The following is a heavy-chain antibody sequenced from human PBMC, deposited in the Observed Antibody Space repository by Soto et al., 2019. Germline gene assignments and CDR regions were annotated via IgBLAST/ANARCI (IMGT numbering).Heavy chain of an antibody. V-gene: IGHV4-59*01. CDR1: GGSIRSYY. CDR3: ARMPYNGSNPPFDY. J-gene: IGHJ4*02. Sequence: PSETLSLTCTVSGGSIRSYYWSWIRQSPGKGLEMIGYVYYSGSTIYNPSLKSRVTISVDTSNNQFSLKLSSVTAADTAVYYCARMPYNGSNPPFDYWGRGTLVTVSS. CDR2: VYYSGST. D-gene: IGHD1-26*01.